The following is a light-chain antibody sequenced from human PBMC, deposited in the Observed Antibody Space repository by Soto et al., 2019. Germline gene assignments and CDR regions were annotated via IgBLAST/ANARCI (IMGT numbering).Light chain of an antibody. V-gene: IGKV3-20*01. Sequence: EIVLTQSPGTLSLSPGERATLSCRASQSVSSSYLAWYQQKPGQAPRLLIYGASSRATGIPDRFSGSGSGTDFTLTISRLEPEDFAVYYCQQYGSSTWTFGHGTKVDI. CDR1: QSVSSSY. J-gene: IGKJ1*01. CDR3: QQYGSSTWT. CDR2: GAS.